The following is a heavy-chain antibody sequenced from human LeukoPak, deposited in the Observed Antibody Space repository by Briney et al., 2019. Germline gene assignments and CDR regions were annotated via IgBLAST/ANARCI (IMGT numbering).Heavy chain of an antibody. V-gene: IGHV3-21*01. J-gene: IGHJ4*02. CDR2: ISSSSRYI. CDR3: ARVQGSSTSPAWY. CDR1: GFTFSSYS. Sequence: GGSLRLSCAASGFTFSSYSMNWVRQAPGKGLEWVSSISSSSRYIYYADSVKGRFTISRDNTKNSLYLQMNSLKAEDTAVYYCARVQGSSTSPAWYWGQGTLVTVSS. D-gene: IGHD2-2*01.